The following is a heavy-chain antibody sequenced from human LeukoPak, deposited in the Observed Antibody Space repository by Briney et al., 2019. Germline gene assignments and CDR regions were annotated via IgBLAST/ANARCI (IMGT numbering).Heavy chain of an antibody. D-gene: IGHD3/OR15-3a*01. V-gene: IGHV3-23*01. CDR1: GFTFSIYA. CDR3: ARAWTLDY. Sequence: GGSLRLSCAASGFTFSIYAMNWVRQAPGKGLEWVSGISGSGRTYYADSEKGGFTISRDTSKNTLYLQMNSLRAEDTAVYYCARAWTLDYWGQGTLVTVSS. J-gene: IGHJ4*02. CDR2: ISGSGRT.